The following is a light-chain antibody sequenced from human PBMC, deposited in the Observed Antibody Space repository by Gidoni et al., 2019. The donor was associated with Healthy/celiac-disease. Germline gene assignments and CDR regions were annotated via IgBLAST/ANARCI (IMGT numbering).Light chain of an antibody. CDR1: SSNIGNNA. Sequence: QSVLTQPPSVSEAPRQRVTISCSGSSSNIGNNAVNWYQQLPGKAPKLLIYYDELLPSGVSDRFSGSKSGTSASLAISGLQSEDEADYYCAAWDDSLKGGVFGGGTKLTVL. CDR3: AAWDDSLKGGV. J-gene: IGLJ2*01. CDR2: YDE. V-gene: IGLV1-36*01.